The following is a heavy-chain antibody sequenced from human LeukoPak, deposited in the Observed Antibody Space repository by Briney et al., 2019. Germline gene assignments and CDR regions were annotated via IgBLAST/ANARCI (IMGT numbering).Heavy chain of an antibody. CDR3: ARGRKSYSSSRFFDY. V-gene: IGHV4-39*01. Sequence: SETLSLTCTVSGGSISSSSYYWGWIRQPPGKGVEWIGSIYYSGSTYYNPSLKSRVTISVDTSKNQFSLKLSSVAAADTAVYYCARGRKSYSSSRFFDYSGQGTLVTVSS. CDR2: IYYSGST. CDR1: GGSISSSSYY. D-gene: IGHD6-13*01. J-gene: IGHJ4*02.